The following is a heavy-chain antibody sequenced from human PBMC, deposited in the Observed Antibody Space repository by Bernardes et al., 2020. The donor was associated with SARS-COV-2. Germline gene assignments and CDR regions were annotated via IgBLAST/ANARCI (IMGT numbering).Heavy chain of an antibody. V-gene: IGHV1-2*04. J-gene: IGHJ4*02. CDR1: KYTFTDYY. CDR2: INPNTGGT. CDR3: TRGGRIASCLRDWGCVIDH. Sequence: ASVKVSCKSSKYTFTDYYIHWVRQAPGQEPEWMGWINPNTGGTTYAQKFQGWVTMTRDTSIGTAYLELSSLTSDDTAVYYCTRGGRIASCLRDWGCVIDHWGQGTLVTVSS. D-gene: IGHD7-27*01.